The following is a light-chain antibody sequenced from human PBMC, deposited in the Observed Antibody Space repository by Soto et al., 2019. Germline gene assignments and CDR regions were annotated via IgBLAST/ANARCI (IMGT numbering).Light chain of an antibody. J-gene: IGKJ5*01. CDR1: QGIYNY. CDR2: AAS. Sequence: DIQMTQSPSSLSASVGDRVTITCRASQGIYNYLAWYQQKPGKAPKLLIYAASTLAAGVPSRFSGSGSGTDFTLPISRLQPEDVATYYCHKYNSALLTFGQGTRLEIK. V-gene: IGKV1-27*01. CDR3: HKYNSALLT.